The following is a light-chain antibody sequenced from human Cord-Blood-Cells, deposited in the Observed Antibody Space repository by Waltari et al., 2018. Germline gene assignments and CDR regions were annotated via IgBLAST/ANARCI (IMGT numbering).Light chain of an antibody. CDR1: QSVSSSY. J-gene: IGKJ5*01. CDR2: GAS. V-gene: IGKV3-20*01. Sequence: PGTLSLSPGERATLSCRASQSVSSSYLAWYQQKPGQAPRLLIYGASSRATGIPDRFSGSGSGTDFTLTISRLEPEDFAVYYCQQYGSSPPITFGQGTRLEIK. CDR3: QQYGSSPPIT.